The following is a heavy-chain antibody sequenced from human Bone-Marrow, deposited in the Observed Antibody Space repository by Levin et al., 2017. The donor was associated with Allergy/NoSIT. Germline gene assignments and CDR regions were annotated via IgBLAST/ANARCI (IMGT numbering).Heavy chain of an antibody. Sequence: GGSLRLSCAASGFTFSSYAMHWVRQAPGKGLEWVAVISYDGSNKYYADSVKGRFTISRDNSKNTLYLQMNSLRAEDTAVYYCARPPSSGWSGYFDYWGQGTLVTVSS. J-gene: IGHJ4*02. CDR2: ISYDGSNK. CDR1: GFTFSSYA. D-gene: IGHD6-19*01. V-gene: IGHV3-30*04. CDR3: ARPPSSGWSGYFDY.